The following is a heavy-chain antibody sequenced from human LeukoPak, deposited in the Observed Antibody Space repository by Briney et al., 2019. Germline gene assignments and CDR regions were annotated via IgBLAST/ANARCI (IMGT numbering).Heavy chain of an antibody. CDR2: FSGSGDST. Sequence: GGSLRLSCAASGFTFRTYAMSWVRRAPGKALEWVSAFSGSGDSTYYADSVKGRFTISRDNSKNTLYLQMNSLRAEDTAIYYCAKAGSMATPTPYYFDYWGQGTLVTVSS. CDR1: GFTFRTYA. J-gene: IGHJ4*02. D-gene: IGHD5-24*01. CDR3: AKAGSMATPTPYYFDY. V-gene: IGHV3-23*01.